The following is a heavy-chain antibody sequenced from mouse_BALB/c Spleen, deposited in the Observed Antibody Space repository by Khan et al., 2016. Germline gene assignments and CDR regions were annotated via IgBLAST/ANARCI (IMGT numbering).Heavy chain of an antibody. CDR1: GFTFTDYY. CDR2: IRTKANGYTT. Sequence: EVELVESGGGLVQPGGSLRLSCATSGFTFTDYYMSWVRQPPGKALEWLGFIRTKANGYTTEYSASVKGRFTISRDNSQSILYLQMITLRAEDSATYDGASGDFFMDYWCQGTSVTVSS. V-gene: IGHV7-3*02. D-gene: IGHD2-13*01. J-gene: IGHJ4*01. CDR3: ASGDFFMDY.